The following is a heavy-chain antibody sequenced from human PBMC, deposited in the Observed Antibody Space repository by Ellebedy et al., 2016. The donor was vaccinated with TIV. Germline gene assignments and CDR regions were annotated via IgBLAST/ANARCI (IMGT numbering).Heavy chain of an antibody. CDR1: GFLFNQYG. CDR3: ANMAWGNEDYSVDS. J-gene: IGHJ5*01. CDR2: IANDGRNK. Sequence: GGSLRLXXATSGFLFNQYGMHWVRQAPGKGLEWVEVIANDGRNKYYGDSVKGRFTISRDNSKNTLYLQMNSLKVEDTDVYYCANMAWGNEDYSVDSWGQGTLVTVSS. V-gene: IGHV3-30*18. D-gene: IGHD2-21*01.